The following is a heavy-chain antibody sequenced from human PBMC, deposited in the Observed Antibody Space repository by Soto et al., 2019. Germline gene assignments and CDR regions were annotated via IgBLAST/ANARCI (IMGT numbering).Heavy chain of an antibody. CDR2: MSSDGTKR. D-gene: IGHD6-19*01. CDR3: AKDNRGWYGGHFNY. V-gene: IGHV3-30*18. CDR1: GFTFRNYG. J-gene: IGHJ4*02. Sequence: QVQLVESGGGLVQPGRSLKLSCVASGFTFRNYGMHWVRQAPGKGLEWVAVMSSDGTKRYYADSVKGRFSISKDNSKNTLYLQMISLRPEDTAVYYCAKDNRGWYGGHFNYWGQGTLVTVSS.